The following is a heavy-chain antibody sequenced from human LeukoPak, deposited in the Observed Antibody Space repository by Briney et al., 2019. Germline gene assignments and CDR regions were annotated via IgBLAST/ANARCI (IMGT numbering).Heavy chain of an antibody. Sequence: GGSLRLSCAASGFTFSSYAMSWVRQAPGKGLEWVSTISGSGGSTYYADSVKGRFTISRDNSKNTVSLQLNSLRAEDTAIYYCAKDYFGSGSFVPDNAFDIWGQGTMVTVSS. J-gene: IGHJ3*02. CDR2: ISGSGGST. D-gene: IGHD3-10*01. CDR1: GFTFSSYA. CDR3: AKDYFGSGSFVPDNAFDI. V-gene: IGHV3-23*01.